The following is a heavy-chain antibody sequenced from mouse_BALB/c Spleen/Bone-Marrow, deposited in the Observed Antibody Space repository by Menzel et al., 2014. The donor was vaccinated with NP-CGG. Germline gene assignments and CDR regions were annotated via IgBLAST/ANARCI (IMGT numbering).Heavy chain of an antibody. D-gene: IGHD4-1*01. CDR2: INPSTGYT. J-gene: IGHJ2*01. Sequence: VQLQQSGAELAKPGASVKMSCKASGYTFTSYWMHWVKQRPGQGLEWIGYINPSTGYTEYNQKFKDKATLTADKSSSTAYMQLSSLTSEDSAVYYCASNCDVDWGQGTTLTVSS. CDR3: ASNCDVD. V-gene: IGHV1-7*01. CDR1: GYTFTSYW.